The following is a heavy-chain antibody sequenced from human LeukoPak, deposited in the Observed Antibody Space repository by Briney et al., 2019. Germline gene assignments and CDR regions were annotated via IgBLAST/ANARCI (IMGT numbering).Heavy chain of an antibody. J-gene: IGHJ4*02. V-gene: IGHV3-7*01. CDR1: GFVFSNYW. CDR2: IKPDGTEK. Sequence: GGSLRLSCAASGFVFSNYWMSWVRQAPGKGLEWVANIKPDGTEKYYVDSLKGRFTISRDNAKNSLYLQMSSLRVEDTAVYYCARGGNASWDYWGQGALVTVSS. CDR3: ARGGNASWDY.